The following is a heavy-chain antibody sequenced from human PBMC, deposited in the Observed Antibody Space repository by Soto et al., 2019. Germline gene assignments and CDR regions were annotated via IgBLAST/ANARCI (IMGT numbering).Heavy chain of an antibody. J-gene: IGHJ4*02. D-gene: IGHD4-4*01. V-gene: IGHV3-23*01. CDR3: AKAKRGILPTTTGGLDY. CDR1: GFPFSTYA. CDR2: ISPTGGST. Sequence: EVQLLESGGNLVQPGGSLRLSCAGSGFPFSTYAVSWVRPTPGKGLEWVSAISPTGGSTYYAASVRGRFTISRDNSKNTVFLQMSGLRAEDTAIYYCAKAKRGILPTTTGGLDYWGQGTVLSVSS.